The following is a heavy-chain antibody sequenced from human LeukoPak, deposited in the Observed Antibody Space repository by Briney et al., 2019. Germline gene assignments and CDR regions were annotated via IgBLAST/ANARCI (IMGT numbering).Heavy chain of an antibody. V-gene: IGHV4-59*01. CDR2: IYYSGST. D-gene: IGHD3-10*01. J-gene: IGHJ4*02. CDR1: GGSISSYY. CDR3: ARLPLHYYGSGLFDY. Sequence: SETLSLTCTVSGGSISSYYCSWIRQPPGKGLEWIGYIYYSGSTNYNPSLKSRVTISVDTSKTQFSLKLSSVTAADTAVYYCARLPLHYYGSGLFDYWGQGTLVTVSS.